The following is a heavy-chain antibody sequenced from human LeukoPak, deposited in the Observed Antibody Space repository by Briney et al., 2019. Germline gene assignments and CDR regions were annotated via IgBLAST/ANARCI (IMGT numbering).Heavy chain of an antibody. CDR3: ARDRGYFY. V-gene: IGHV3-48*04. D-gene: IGHD5-18*01. Sequence: GGSLRLSCAASGFSFSSYSMNWVRQAPGKGLEWVSYISHTGSTMSYADSVKGRFTISRDNARNSLYLQMNSLRAEDTAVYYCARDRGYFYWGQGTLVTVSS. J-gene: IGHJ4*02. CDR1: GFSFSSYS. CDR2: ISHTGSTM.